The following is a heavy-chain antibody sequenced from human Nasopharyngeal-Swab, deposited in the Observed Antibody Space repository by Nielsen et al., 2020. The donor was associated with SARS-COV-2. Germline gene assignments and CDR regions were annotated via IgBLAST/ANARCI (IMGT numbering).Heavy chain of an antibody. CDR1: GFTFSSYA. D-gene: IGHD3-3*01. Sequence: GESLKISCAASGFTFSSYAMSWVRQAPGKVLGGVSAISGSGGSTYYADSVKGRFTISRDNSKNTLYLQMNSLRAEDTAVYYCAKPKRNVLRFLEWLLPFDYWGQGTLVTVSS. CDR3: AKPKRNVLRFLEWLLPFDY. V-gene: IGHV3-23*01. CDR2: ISGSGGST. J-gene: IGHJ4*02.